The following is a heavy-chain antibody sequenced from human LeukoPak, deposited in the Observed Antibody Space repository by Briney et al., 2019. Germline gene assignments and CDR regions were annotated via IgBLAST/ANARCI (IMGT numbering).Heavy chain of an antibody. Sequence: SETLSLTCTVSGGSISRSGYYWSWIRQHPGKGLEWIGYIYYSGSTYYNPSLESRVTISVDTSKNQFSLKLSSVTAADTAVYYCARDLRSSSSSGINYYGMDVWGQGTTVTVSS. CDR3: ARDLRSSSSSGINYYGMDV. CDR2: IYYSGST. CDR1: GGSISRSGYY. V-gene: IGHV4-31*03. D-gene: IGHD6-6*01. J-gene: IGHJ6*02.